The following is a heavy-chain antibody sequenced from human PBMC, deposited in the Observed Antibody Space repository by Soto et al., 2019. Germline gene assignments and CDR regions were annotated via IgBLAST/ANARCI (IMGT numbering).Heavy chain of an antibody. CDR2: IYLDDGK. J-gene: IGHJ4*01. CDR3: AHGSCIGADCYPNPYSDS. Sequence: QITLKESGPTLVKPTQTLTLTCTFSGFSLSTSEEAVGWLRQPPGKALEWLALIYLDDGKRYRPSLKTRFTITKDTSKHQVVLTIINVDHVDTATYYCAHGSCIGADCYPNPYSDSWGQGILVTVSS. CDR1: GFSLSTSEEA. V-gene: IGHV2-5*02. D-gene: IGHD2-15*01.